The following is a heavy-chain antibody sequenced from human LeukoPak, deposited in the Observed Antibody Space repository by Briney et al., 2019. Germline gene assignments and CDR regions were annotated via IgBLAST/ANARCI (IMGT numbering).Heavy chain of an antibody. CDR2: IRFDGSNK. CDR1: GFTFSSYG. Sequence: GGTLRLSCAASGFTFSSYGMHWVRQAPGKGLEWVAFIRFDGSNKYYADSVKGRFTISRDNSKNTLYLQMNSLRDEDTAVYYCAKRRVPTASAFDYWGQGTLVTVSS. CDR3: AKRRVPTASAFDY. V-gene: IGHV3-30*02. D-gene: IGHD2-2*01. J-gene: IGHJ4*02.